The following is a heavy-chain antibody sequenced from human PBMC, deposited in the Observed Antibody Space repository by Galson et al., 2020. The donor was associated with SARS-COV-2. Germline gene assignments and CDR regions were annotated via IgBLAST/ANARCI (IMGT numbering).Heavy chain of an antibody. CDR2: ISPSGYHI. J-gene: IGHJ4*02. D-gene: IGHD6-25*01. CDR1: GFIFSNYE. Sequence: GGSLRLSCAASGFIFSNYEMNWVRQTPEKGLEWISTISPSGYHIWCPDSVKGRFTISRDNAKNSVFLQMSSLRAEDTAVYYCVRRLRRQFDYWGQGTLVTISS. CDR3: VRRLRRQFDY. V-gene: IGHV3-48*03.